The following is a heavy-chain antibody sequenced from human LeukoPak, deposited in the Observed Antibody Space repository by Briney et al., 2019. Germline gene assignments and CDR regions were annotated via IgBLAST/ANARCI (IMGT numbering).Heavy chain of an antibody. Sequence: PGGSLRLSCAASGFTFSSYSMNWVRQAPGKGLEWVSSISSSSSYIYYADSLKGRFTISRDNAKNSLYLQMNSLRAEDTAVYYCARDISLGITISHGWFDPWGQGTLVTVSS. D-gene: IGHD3-10*01. CDR1: GFTFSSYS. CDR2: ISSSSSYI. V-gene: IGHV3-21*04. CDR3: ARDISLGITISHGWFDP. J-gene: IGHJ5*02.